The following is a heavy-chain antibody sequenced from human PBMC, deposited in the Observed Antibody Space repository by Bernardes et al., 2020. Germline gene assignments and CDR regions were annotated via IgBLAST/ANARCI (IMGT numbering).Heavy chain of an antibody. CDR2: ITWNGGST. CDR3: TNLDDDLGDYSDL. CDR1: GFSFADYA. D-gene: IGHD3-3*01. Sequence: GGSLRLSCAASGFSFADYAMNWVRQVPGKGLEWVSRITWNGGSTEYADSVKGRFIISRDNAKNSLYLQMNDLRPEDTALYYCTNLDDDLGDYSDLWGQGTLVTVSS. V-gene: IGHV3-9*01. J-gene: IGHJ4*02.